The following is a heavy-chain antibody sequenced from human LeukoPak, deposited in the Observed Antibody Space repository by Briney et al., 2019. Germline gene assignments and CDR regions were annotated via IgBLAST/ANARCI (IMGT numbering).Heavy chain of an antibody. CDR1: GGSISSYY. CDR2: IYYSGST. J-gene: IGHJ2*01. V-gene: IGHV4-59*01. D-gene: IGHD2-21*01. Sequence: SETLSLTCTVSGGSISSYYWSWIRQPPGKGLEWIGYIYYSGSTNYNPSLKSRVTISVDTSKNQFSLKLSSVTAADTAVYYCAREKYCGGDCYPLGHWYFDLWGRGTLVTVSS. CDR3: AREKYCGGDCYPLGHWYFDL.